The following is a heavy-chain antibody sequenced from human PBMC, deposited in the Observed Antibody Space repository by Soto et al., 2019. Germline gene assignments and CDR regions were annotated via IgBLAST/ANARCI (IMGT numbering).Heavy chain of an antibody. D-gene: IGHD3-10*01. V-gene: IGHV3-23*01. CDR2: ISGSGGST. CDR3: AKHHTLLWFGELQSFDY. Sequence: EVQLLESGGGLVQPGGSLRLSCAASGFTFSSYAMSWVRQAPGKGLEWVSAISGSGGSTYYADSVKGRFTISRDNSKNTLYLQMNSLRAADTAVYYCAKHHTLLWFGELQSFDYWGQGSLVTVSS. J-gene: IGHJ4*02. CDR1: GFTFSSYA.